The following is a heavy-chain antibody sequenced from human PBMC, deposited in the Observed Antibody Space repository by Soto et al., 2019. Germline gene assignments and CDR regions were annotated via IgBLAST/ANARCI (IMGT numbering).Heavy chain of an antibody. CDR1: SGSLTDHY. V-gene: IGHV4-34*01. J-gene: IGHJ6*02. D-gene: IGHD5-12*01. CDR2: INHSGIT. Sequence: SETLSLTCGVFSGSLTDHYWTWIRQTQGKGLEWIGEINHSGITDYNPTLKSRVTLSLDTSKNQFSLKVTALTAADTAVYYCARGKPSGYRFGPRNFFYYGMDVWGPGTTVTVSS. CDR3: ARGKPSGYRFGPRNFFYYGMDV.